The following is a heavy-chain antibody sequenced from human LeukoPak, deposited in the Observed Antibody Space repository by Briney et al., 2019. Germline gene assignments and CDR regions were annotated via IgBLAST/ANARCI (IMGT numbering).Heavy chain of an antibody. J-gene: IGHJ5*02. CDR2: INPNSGGT. V-gene: IGHV1-2*02. CDR3: ASEVTTVTTRFDP. CDR1: GYTFTDYY. Sequence: GASVKVSCKASGYTFTDYYIHWVRQAPGQGLEWMGWINPNSGGTNFARKFQGRVTMTRDTSINTAYMEMSRLTFDDTAVYYCASEVTTVTTRFDPWGQGTQVAVSS. D-gene: IGHD4-17*01.